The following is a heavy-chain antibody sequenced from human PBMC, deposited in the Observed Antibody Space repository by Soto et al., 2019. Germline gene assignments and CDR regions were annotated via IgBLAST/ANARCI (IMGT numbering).Heavy chain of an antibody. V-gene: IGHV3-72*01. CDR3: VRDRIVAGDSSYLDF. J-gene: IGHJ4*02. D-gene: IGHD4-17*01. CDR1: GFTFSDHY. Sequence: EVQLVESGGGLVQPGGSLRLSCAASGFTFSDHYMDWVRRAPGKGLEWVGRIRNKANSYTTEYAASVKGRFAISRDESKNSLYLQMNSLRTEDTAVYYCVRDRIVAGDSSYLDFWGQGTLVTVSS. CDR2: IRNKANSYTT.